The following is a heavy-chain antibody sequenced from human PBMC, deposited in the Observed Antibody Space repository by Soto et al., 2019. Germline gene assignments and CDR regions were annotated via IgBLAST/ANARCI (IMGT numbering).Heavy chain of an antibody. CDR3: ATSYGSGYRAFDF. J-gene: IGHJ4*02. Sequence: VQLVQSGAEMKRPGSSVKVSCKASGDTFNFYSINWVRQAPGLGLEWMGRVNPILSMSNYAQRFQGRVTMTADKSTSTAYMELSGLRSEDTAIYYCATSYGSGYRAFDFWGQGALVTVSS. D-gene: IGHD3-10*01. V-gene: IGHV1-69*04. CDR1: GDTFNFYS. CDR2: VNPILSMS.